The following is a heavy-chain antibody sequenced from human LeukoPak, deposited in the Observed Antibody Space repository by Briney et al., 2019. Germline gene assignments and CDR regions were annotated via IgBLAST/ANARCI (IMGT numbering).Heavy chain of an antibody. CDR1: GDSGSSKSAA. Sequence: SQTLSLTCAISGDSGSSKSAAWNWIRRSPSRGLEWLGRTYYRSKWSSGYAESVKSRLTISPDTSKNQFSLQFRSVTPDDTAVYYCARSQTGGTFDFWGQGALVTVSS. D-gene: IGHD1/OR15-1a*01. V-gene: IGHV6-1*01. J-gene: IGHJ4*02. CDR2: TYYRSKWSS. CDR3: ARSQTGGTFDF.